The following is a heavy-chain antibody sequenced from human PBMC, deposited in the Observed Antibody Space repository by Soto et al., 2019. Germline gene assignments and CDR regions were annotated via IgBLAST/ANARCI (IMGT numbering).Heavy chain of an antibody. J-gene: IGHJ3*02. V-gene: IGHV3-74*03. CDR1: GFTFSGHW. D-gene: IGHD2-2*01. CDR3: AREAGYCSRTSCYRRAFDT. Sequence: GGSLILSCAASGFTFSGHWMHWVRQVPGKGLEWVSRINTDGGSSAYADSVKGRFTISRDNAKNTLYLQMNGLRAEDTAVYYCAREAGYCSRTSCYRRAFDTWGQGTTVTVSS. CDR2: INTDGGSS.